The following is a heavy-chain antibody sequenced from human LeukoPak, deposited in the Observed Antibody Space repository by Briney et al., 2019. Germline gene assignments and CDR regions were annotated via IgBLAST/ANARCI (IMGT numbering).Heavy chain of an antibody. V-gene: IGHV3-30*02. CDR3: AKDRSSGYYYEGYFQH. CDR1: GFTFSSYG. Sequence: GGSLRLSCAASGFTFSSYGMHWVRQAPGKGLEWVAFIRYDGSNKYYADSVKGRFTISRDNSKNTLYLQMNSLRAEDTAVYYCAKDRSSGYYYEGYFQHWGQGTLVTVSS. J-gene: IGHJ1*01. D-gene: IGHD3-22*01. CDR2: IRYDGSNK.